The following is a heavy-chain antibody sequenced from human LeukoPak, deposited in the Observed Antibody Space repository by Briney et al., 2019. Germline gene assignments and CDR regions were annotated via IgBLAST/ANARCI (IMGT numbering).Heavy chain of an antibody. CDR3: ARAIYSRAWYASDI. CDR2: LFYTGST. CDR1: GGSISSSY. Sequence: SKTRSLTCSVSGGSISSSYWSWIRHAPGKGPDWSGYLFYTGSTAYRPSLKSRVTISVDTSKSQFALRVNSVTAADTAVYYCARAIYSRAWYASDIWGQGTVVTVS. J-gene: IGHJ3*02. D-gene: IGHD6-19*01. V-gene: IGHV4-59*01.